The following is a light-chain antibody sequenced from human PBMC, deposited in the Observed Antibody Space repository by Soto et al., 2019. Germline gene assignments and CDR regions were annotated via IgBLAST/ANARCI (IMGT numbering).Light chain of an antibody. CDR2: GAS. J-gene: IGKJ3*01. CDR1: QSVSSSY. CDR3: QQDGSSPLFT. Sequence: EIVLTQSPGTLSLSPGERATLSCRASQSVSSSYLAWYQQKPGQAPRLLIYGASSRATGIPDRFSGSGAGTEFTRTISRLEPEDFAVYYCQQDGSSPLFTFGPGTKVDIK. V-gene: IGKV3-20*01.